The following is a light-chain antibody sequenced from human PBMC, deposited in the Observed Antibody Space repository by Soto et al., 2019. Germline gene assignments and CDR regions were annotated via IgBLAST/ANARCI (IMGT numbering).Light chain of an antibody. Sequence: DIQMTQSPSPLSASVGDSVTITCRASQTIKTYLNWYRHKPGKAPELLIYAASRLQSGVASRFIGSGSGTYFILTISILQPDDRATYYFQQTYTAPGTFVQGTKVEI. V-gene: IGKV1-39*01. CDR2: AAS. CDR1: QTIKTY. J-gene: IGKJ1*01. CDR3: QQTYTAPGT.